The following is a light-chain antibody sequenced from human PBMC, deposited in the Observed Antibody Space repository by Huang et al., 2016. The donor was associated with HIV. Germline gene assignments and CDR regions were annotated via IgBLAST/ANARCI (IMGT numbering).Light chain of an antibody. V-gene: IGKV1D-12*01. CDR2: VTS. J-gene: IGKJ4*01. CDR1: QNIVKW. Sequence: IQMTQSPLSVSASVGDRVTITCRASQNIVKWLAWYQVKPGKAPKLLISVTSTLQSGVPSRFGGSGSGTDFTLTVTSLQLEDFATYYCQQVHSFPLTFGGGTKVEI. CDR3: QQVHSFPLT.